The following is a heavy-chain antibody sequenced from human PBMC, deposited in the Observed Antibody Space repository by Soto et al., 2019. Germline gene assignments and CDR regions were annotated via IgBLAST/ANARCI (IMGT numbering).Heavy chain of an antibody. J-gene: IGHJ4*02. CDR2: IYPGDSDT. D-gene: IGHD2-15*01. V-gene: IGHV5-51*01. CDR3: ARSLTYCSGGSCPLDY. Sequence: PGESLKISCKGSGYSFTSYWICWVRQMPWKGLEWMGIIYPGDSDTRYSPSFQGQVTISADKSISTAYLQWSSLKASDTAMYYCARSLTYCSGGSCPLDYWGQGTLVTVSS. CDR1: GYSFTSYW.